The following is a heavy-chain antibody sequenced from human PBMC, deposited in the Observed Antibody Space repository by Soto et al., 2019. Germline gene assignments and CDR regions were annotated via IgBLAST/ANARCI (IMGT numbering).Heavy chain of an antibody. V-gene: IGHV3-9*01. CDR3: AKGNLYGGLDY. J-gene: IGHJ4*02. CDR2: ISWNSGTI. D-gene: IGHD4-17*01. CDR1: GFTFDDYA. Sequence: EVQLVESGGGLVQPGRSLRLSCAASGFTFDDYAMHWVRQAPGKGLEWVSGISWNSGTIGYADSVKGRFTISRDNAKNSLTLQMNSLRAEDTALYYCAKGNLYGGLDYWGQGTLVTVSS.